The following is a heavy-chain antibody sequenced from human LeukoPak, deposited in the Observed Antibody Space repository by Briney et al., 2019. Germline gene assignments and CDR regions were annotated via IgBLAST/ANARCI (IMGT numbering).Heavy chain of an antibody. D-gene: IGHD3-16*02. CDR3: ARGRDFVWGSYRRALSY. V-gene: IGHV1-18*01. J-gene: IGHJ4*02. Sequence: ASVKVSCKASGSTFSSFGISWVRQAPGQGLEWMGWISPCNGNKNYAQKLQGRLTMTTDTSTSTAYLELRSLRSDDTGVYYCARGRDFVWGSYRRALSYWGQGTLVTVSS. CDR2: ISPCNGNK. CDR1: GSTFSSFG.